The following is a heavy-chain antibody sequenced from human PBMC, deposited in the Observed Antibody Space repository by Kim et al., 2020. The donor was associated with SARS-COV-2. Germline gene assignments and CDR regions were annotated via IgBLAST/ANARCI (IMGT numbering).Heavy chain of an antibody. CDR1: GYSITNDL. V-gene: IGHV4-59*01. J-gene: IGHJ2*01. Sequence: SETLSLTCSVSGYSITNDLWTWIRQPPGKGLEWIAYIRYSGSTNSNPTNYNPSIKSRVTMAVDTSKNQFSLQLRSVTAADTAVYFCARASGNYYNMDFDLWGRGTLVTVSS. CDR3: ARASGNYYNMDFDL. D-gene: IGHD1-26*01. CDR2: IRYSGSTNSNPT.